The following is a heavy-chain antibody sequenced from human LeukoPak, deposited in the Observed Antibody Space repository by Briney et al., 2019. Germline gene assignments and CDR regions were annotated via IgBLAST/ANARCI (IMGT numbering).Heavy chain of an antibody. Sequence: GASVKISCKPSGYTCTSYGLNWVRQAPGQGLEWMGGVNTNTGNPTYAQGFTGRFVFSLDTSVSTTYQQISSLKAEDTAVYYCARGGSRDYYRVSNFDYWGQGTLVTVSS. V-gene: IGHV7-4-1*02. J-gene: IGHJ4*02. CDR1: GYTCTSYG. CDR2: VNTNTGNP. D-gene: IGHD6-25*01. CDR3: ARGGSRDYYRVSNFDY.